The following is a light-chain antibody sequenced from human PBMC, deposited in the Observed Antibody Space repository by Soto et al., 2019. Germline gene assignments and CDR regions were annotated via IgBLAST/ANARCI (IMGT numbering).Light chain of an antibody. CDR2: EVS. J-gene: IGLJ1*01. V-gene: IGLV2-14*01. CDR1: SSDVGGYNY. CDR3: NSYTSKSTGV. Sequence: QSALTQPASVSGSPGQSITISCTGTSSDVGGYNYVSWYQQHPGKAPKLIIYEVSNRPSGVSTRFSGSKSGNTTSLTISGLQAEDEADYYCNSYTSKSTGVFATGTKLTVL.